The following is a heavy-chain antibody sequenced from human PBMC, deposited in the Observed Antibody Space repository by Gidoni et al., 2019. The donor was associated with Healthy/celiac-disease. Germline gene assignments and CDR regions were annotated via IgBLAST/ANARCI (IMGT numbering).Heavy chain of an antibody. Sequence: VQLVESGGGVVKPGGSLRLSCAASGFTFCSYGMHWVRQAPGKGLEWVAFIRYDGSNKYYADSVKGRFTISRDNSKNTLYLQMNSLRAEDTAVYYCAKDRGYSYGYSDYWGQGTLVTVSS. D-gene: IGHD5-18*01. J-gene: IGHJ4*02. V-gene: IGHV3-30*02. CDR1: GFTFCSYG. CDR3: AKDRGYSYGYSDY. CDR2: IRYDGSNK.